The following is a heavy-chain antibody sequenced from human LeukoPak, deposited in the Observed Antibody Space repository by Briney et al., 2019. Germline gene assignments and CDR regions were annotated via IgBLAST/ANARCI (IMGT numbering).Heavy chain of an antibody. CDR2: IIPIFGTA. J-gene: IGHJ6*03. Sequence: SVKVSCKASGYTFTDYYVHWVRQAPGQGLEWMGGIIPIFGTANYAQKFQGRVTITADESTSTAYMELSSLRSEDTAVYYCARAPRFGELFYYYYMDVWGKGTTVTISS. D-gene: IGHD3-10*01. V-gene: IGHV1-69*13. CDR1: GYTFTDYY. CDR3: ARAPRFGELFYYYYMDV.